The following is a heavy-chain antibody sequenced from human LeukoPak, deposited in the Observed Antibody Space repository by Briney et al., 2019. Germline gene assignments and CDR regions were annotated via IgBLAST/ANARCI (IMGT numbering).Heavy chain of an antibody. CDR2: IRYDGSNK. V-gene: IGHV3-30*02. D-gene: IGHD2-15*01. CDR1: GFTFSSYG. CDR3: AKVPLRYYYYMDV. J-gene: IGHJ6*03. Sequence: PGGSLRLSCAASGFTFSSYGMHWARQAPGKGLEWVAFIRYDGSNKYYADSVKGRFTIPRDNSKNTLYLQMNSLRAEDTAVYYCAKVPLRYYYYMDVWGKGTTVTVSS.